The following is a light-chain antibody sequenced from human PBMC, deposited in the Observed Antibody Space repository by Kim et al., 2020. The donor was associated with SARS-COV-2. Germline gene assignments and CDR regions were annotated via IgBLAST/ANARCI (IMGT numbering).Light chain of an antibody. J-gene: IGLJ1*01. Sequence: QRVSNSCSGSSDNIGSNYVYWYQQLPGTAPKLLIYTNRQRPSGVPDRFSGSKSGTSASLAISGLRSEDEAEYYCAAWDDSLSGLYVFGTGTKVTGL. CDR2: TNR. V-gene: IGLV1-47*01. CDR1: SDNIGSNY. CDR3: AAWDDSLSGLYV.